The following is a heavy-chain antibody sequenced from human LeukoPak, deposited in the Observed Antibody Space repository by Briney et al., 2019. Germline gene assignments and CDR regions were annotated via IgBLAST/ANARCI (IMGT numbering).Heavy chain of an antibody. V-gene: IGHV1-69*05. CDR2: IIPIFGTA. CDR1: GGTFSSYA. J-gene: IGHJ5*02. D-gene: IGHD1-14*01. CDR3: ARDPTGLSEDWFDP. Sequence: GASVKVSCKASGGTFSSYAISWVRQAPGQGLEWMGGIIPIFGTANYAQKFQGRVTITTDESTNTAYMELSSLRSEDTAVYYCARDPTGLSEDWFDPWGQGTLVTVSS.